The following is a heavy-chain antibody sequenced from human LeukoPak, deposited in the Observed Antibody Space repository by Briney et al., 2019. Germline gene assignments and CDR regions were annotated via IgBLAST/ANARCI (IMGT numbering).Heavy chain of an antibody. J-gene: IGHJ5*02. CDR2: IKQDGSEK. Sequence: GGSLRLSCAASGFTFSSYWMSWVRQAPGKGLEWVANIKQDGSEKYYVDSVKGRFTISRDNAKNSLYLQMNSLRAEDTAVYYCARDSTPYGYCSSTSCPKKNNWFDPWGQGTLVTVSS. D-gene: IGHD2-2*01. CDR1: GFTFSSYW. V-gene: IGHV3-7*01. CDR3: ARDSTPYGYCSSTSCPKKNNWFDP.